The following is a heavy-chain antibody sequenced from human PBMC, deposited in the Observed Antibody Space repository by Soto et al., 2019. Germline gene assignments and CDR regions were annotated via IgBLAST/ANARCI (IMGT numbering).Heavy chain of an antibody. J-gene: IGHJ5*02. CDR1: GFTFSNSA. V-gene: IGHV3-23*01. CDR3: ARGTHSYSGSHELDA. Sequence: EVQLLESGGGLVQPGGSLRLSCTASGFTFSNSAMTWVRQAPGKGLEWVSIISAAGRSAYHADSVKGRFTISRDNSKSTVNLEMNNLRDEDSAMYFCARGTHSYSGSHELDAWGLGTLVTVSS. CDR2: ISAAGRSA. D-gene: IGHD1-26*01.